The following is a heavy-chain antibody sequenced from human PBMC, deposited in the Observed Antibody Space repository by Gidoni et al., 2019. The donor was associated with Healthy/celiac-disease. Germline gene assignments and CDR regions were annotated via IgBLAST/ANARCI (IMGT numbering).Heavy chain of an antibody. D-gene: IGHD1-20*01. CDR3: ANSPITGTAGYYYGMDV. CDR1: GFPFSSYA. J-gene: IGHJ6*04. CDR2: SSCSGGST. Sequence: EVQMLESGGGLVQTGGSLRLSCAASGFPFSSYAMSWVRQGPGKGLAWVSCSSCSGGSTYYADSVKGRFTISRDNSKNTLYLQMTSLRAEDTAVYYCANSPITGTAGYYYGMDVWGKGTTVTVSS. V-gene: IGHV3-23*01.